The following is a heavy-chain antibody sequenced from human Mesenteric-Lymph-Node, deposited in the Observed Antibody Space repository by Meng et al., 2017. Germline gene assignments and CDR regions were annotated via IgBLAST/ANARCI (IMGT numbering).Heavy chain of an antibody. CDR3: AKRGAVAGTWWDY. V-gene: IGHV3-23*01. CDR2: ISGSGGST. D-gene: IGHD6-19*01. Sequence: GESLKISCAASGFTFSSYAMSWVRQAPGKGLEWVSAISGSGGSTYYADSVKGRFTISRDNSKNTLYLQMNSLRAEDTAVYYCAKRGAVAGTWWDYWGQGTLVTV. CDR1: GFTFSSYA. J-gene: IGHJ4*02.